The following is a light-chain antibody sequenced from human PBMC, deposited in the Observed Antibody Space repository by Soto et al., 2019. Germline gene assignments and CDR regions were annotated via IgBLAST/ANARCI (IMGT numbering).Light chain of an antibody. CDR3: QQYNSLFT. V-gene: IGKV1-5*03. Sequence: DIQMTQSPSTLSASVGVRDTITCRTSQSISHWLAWYQQTPGKVHKLLVYKTSILESGVPSRFSGSGSGTEFTLTISSLQTDDFATDDFQQYNSLFTVGHETKLQIK. J-gene: IGKJ2*01. CDR1: QSISHW. CDR2: KTS.